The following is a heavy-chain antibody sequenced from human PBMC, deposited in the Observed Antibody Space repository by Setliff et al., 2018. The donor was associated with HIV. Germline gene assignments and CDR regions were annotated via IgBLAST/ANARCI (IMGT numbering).Heavy chain of an antibody. J-gene: IGHJ3*02. V-gene: IGHV4-38-2*01. D-gene: IGHD6-13*01. CDR2: IYHSGST. CDR3: SSSSALEVDAFDI. Sequence: PSETLSLTCAVSGYSISSGYYWGWIRQPPGKGLEWIGSIYHSGSTYYNPSLKSRVTISVDTAKNQFSLKLSSVTAADTAVYYCSSSSALEVDAFDIWGQGTMVTVSS. CDR1: GYSISSGYY.